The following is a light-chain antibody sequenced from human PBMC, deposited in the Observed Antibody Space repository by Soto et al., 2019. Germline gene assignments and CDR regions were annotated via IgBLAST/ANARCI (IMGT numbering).Light chain of an antibody. CDR3: SSYADVRSVV. CDR1: SSDVGTYNL. V-gene: IGLV2-23*02. Sequence: QSALTQPASVSGSPGQSITISCTGTSSDVGTYNLVSWYQQHPGKAPKLMIYEVIKRPSGVSDRFSGSKSGNTASLTISGLQAEDEAYYYCSSYADVRSVVFGGGTKVTVL. CDR2: EVI. J-gene: IGLJ2*01.